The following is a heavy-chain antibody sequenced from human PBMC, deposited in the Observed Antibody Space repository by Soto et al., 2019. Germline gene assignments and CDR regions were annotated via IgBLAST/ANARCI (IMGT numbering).Heavy chain of an antibody. CDR3: AKNGQPPYYYYGLDV. V-gene: IGHV1-18*01. Sequence: GASVKVSCKASGYTFTRYGISWVRQAPGQGLEWMGWISGYNGDTNYAQKFQDRVSMTIDTSTGTAYMELRSLTSDDTPIYYCAKNGQPPYYYYGLDVWGQGTKVTVSS. CDR1: GYTFTRYG. CDR2: ISGYNGDT. J-gene: IGHJ6*02. D-gene: IGHD2-8*01.